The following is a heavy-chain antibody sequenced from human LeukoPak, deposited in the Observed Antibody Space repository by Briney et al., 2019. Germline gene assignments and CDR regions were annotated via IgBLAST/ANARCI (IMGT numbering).Heavy chain of an antibody. CDR3: ARGDTMVRGVITGSDSDYYYGIDV. Sequence: SVQVSCKPSGYTFTGYYMHWVRPAPRQGLEWMGGVIPIFGTANYAQNPQGRVTITADKSTSTAYMELSSLRSEDTAVYHCARGDTMVRGVITGSDSDYYYGIDVWGKGTTVTVSS. V-gene: IGHV1-69*06. CDR2: VIPIFGTA. D-gene: IGHD3-10*01. J-gene: IGHJ6*04. CDR1: GYTFTGYY.